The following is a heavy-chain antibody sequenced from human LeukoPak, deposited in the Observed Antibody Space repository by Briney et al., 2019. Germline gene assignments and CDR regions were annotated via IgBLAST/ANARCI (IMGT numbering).Heavy chain of an antibody. CDR3: AKDVTNGAFDY. V-gene: IGHV3-23*01. J-gene: IGHJ4*02. D-gene: IGHD3-3*01. Sequence: GGSLRLSCAASGFTFSSYGMSWVRQAPGKGLEWVSAISGSGGSTYYADSVKGRFTISRDNSKNSLYLQMNSLRAEDTAVYFCAKDVTNGAFDYWGQGTLVTVSS. CDR2: ISGSGGST. CDR1: GFTFSSYG.